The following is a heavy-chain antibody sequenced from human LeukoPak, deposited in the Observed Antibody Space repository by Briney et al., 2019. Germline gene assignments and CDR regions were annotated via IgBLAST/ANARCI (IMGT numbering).Heavy chain of an antibody. CDR1: GASVSSGSYY. CDR3: AREKEYYGSGSFDY. Sequence: PSECLSLTCTVAGASVSSGSYYWSWIRQPPGKGLEWIVNIYYSGSTNYTPSLKSRVTISVDTSKNQFSLKLSSVTAADTAVYYCAREKEYYGSGSFDYWGQGTLVTVSS. CDR2: IYYSGST. J-gene: IGHJ4*02. D-gene: IGHD3-10*01. V-gene: IGHV4-61*01.